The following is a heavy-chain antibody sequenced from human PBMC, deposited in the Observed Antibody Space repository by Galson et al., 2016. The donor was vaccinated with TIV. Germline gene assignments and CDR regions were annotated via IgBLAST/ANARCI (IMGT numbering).Heavy chain of an antibody. V-gene: IGHV6-1*01. CDR2: TYYRSTWYN. J-gene: IGHJ4*02. D-gene: IGHD3-3*01. CDR1: GDSVSSTSAA. Sequence: CAISGDSVSSTSAAWNWIRQSPSRGLEWLGRTYYRSTWYNDYAASLKRRITINPDTSKNQFSPQLTSVTPEDAAVYYCARGAPSVFGVIMTLDYWGQGTLVTVSP. CDR3: ARGAPSVFGVIMTLDY.